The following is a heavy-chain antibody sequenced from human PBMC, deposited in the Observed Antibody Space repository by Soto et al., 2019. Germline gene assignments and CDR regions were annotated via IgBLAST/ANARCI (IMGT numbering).Heavy chain of an antibody. J-gene: IGHJ4*02. CDR2: VYYSGSA. CDR3: ARHGPYYEYDY. D-gene: IGHD3-22*01. V-gene: IGHV4-39*01. Sequence: WVRQAPGKGLEWIGSVYYSGSAYHNPSLTSRITISVDTSKNQFSLKLSSVTAADTAIYYCARHGPYYEYDYWGQGMLVTVSS.